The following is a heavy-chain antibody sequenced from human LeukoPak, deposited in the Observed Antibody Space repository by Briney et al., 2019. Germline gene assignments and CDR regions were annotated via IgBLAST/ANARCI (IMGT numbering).Heavy chain of an antibody. Sequence: PGGSLRLPCAASGFTFSSYGVHWVRQAPGRGLEWVAFIRYDGSNKYYADSVKGRFTISRDNSKNTLYLQMNSLRAEDTAVYYCAKFAGYGSGSYPSQDYYYYGMDVWGQGTTVTVSS. D-gene: IGHD3-10*01. CDR2: IRYDGSNK. J-gene: IGHJ6*02. CDR1: GFTFSSYG. V-gene: IGHV3-30*02. CDR3: AKFAGYGSGSYPSQDYYYYGMDV.